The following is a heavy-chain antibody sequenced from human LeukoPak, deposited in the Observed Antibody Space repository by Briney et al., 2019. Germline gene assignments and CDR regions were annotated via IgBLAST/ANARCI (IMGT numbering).Heavy chain of an antibody. CDR2: IYTSGST. CDR1: GGSISSNY. Sequence: SETLSLTCSVSGGSISSNYWSWIRQPAGKGLEWIRRIYTSGSTKYNPSLKSRVTMSVDTSKNQFSLKLSSVTSTDTAVYYCAREWNPSGWVDYFGSWGQGTLVTVSS. CDR3: AREWNPSGWVDYFGS. V-gene: IGHV4-4*07. J-gene: IGHJ4*02. D-gene: IGHD1-1*01.